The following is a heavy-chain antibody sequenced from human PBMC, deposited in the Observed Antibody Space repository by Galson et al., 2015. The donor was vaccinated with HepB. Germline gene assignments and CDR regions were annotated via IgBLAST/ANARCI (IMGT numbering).Heavy chain of an antibody. J-gene: IGHJ4*02. CDR3: VRIDYRSDVRGGY. D-gene: IGHD6-19*01. CDR1: GFTFSDRY. Sequence: SLRLSCAASGFTFSDRYMDWVRQTPGKGLEWVGRIKNKDNKYNTEYAASVKGRFTISRDDSQNTLYLQMNRLRTEDTAVYYCVRIDYRSDVRGGYWGQGTLVTVSS. V-gene: IGHV3-72*01. CDR2: IKNKDNKYNT.